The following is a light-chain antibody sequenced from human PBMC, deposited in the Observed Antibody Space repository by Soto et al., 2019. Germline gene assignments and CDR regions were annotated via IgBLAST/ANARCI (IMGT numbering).Light chain of an antibody. J-gene: IGLJ7*01. CDR3: SSYAGSNNFAV. V-gene: IGLV2-8*01. CDR1: SSDVGGYNY. Sequence: QSALTQPPSASGSPGQSVTISCTGTSSDVGGYNYVSWYQQHPGKAPKLMIYEVXKRPSGVPDRFSGSKSGNTASLTVSGXXXXXXXXXXCSSYAGSNNFAVFGGGTQLTVL. CDR2: EVX.